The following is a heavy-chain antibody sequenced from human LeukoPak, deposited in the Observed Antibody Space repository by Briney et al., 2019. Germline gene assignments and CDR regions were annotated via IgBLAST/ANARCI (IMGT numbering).Heavy chain of an antibody. D-gene: IGHD5-24*01. J-gene: IGHJ4*02. CDR1: GGTFSSYT. CDR2: IIPIFGIA. V-gene: IGHV1-69*04. CDR3: ARDGEKDGWTFDY. Sequence: SVKVSCKASGGTFSSYTISWVRQAPGQGLEWMGRIIPIFGIANYAQKFQGRVTITADKSTSTAYMELSSLRSEDTAVYYCARDGEKDGWTFDYWGQGTLSPSPQ.